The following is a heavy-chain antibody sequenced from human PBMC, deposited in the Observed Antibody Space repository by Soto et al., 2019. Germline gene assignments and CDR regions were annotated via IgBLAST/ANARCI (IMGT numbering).Heavy chain of an antibody. CDR1: GGTFSRYT. CDR2: IIPIAAIE. V-gene: IGHV1-69*02. CDR3: ARGSTIVRGAPSWFDP. Sequence: QVQLVQSGAEVKKPGSSVKVSCKASGGTFSRYTINWVRQAPGQELEWMGRIIPIAAIENYTQKFQGRVTITVDKSSTTAYMELSSLRSDDTAVYYCARGSTIVRGAPSWFDPWGQGTLVTVSS. J-gene: IGHJ5*02. D-gene: IGHD3-10*01.